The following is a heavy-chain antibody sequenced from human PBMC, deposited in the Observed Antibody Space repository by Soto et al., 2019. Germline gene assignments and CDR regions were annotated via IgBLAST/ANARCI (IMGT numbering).Heavy chain of an antibody. CDR2: IDPGDSDT. V-gene: IGHV5-51*01. CDR1: GYRFTNYW. D-gene: IGHD3-10*01. J-gene: IGHJ6*02. CDR3: AARVGSSPLYYYGVDV. Sequence: GESLKISCKGSGYRFTNYWIGWVRQMPGKGLEWMGIIDPGDSDTRYSPSFQGQVTTSVDKSISTAYLQWSSLKASDTAMYYCAARVGSSPLYYYGVDVWGQGTTVTVSS.